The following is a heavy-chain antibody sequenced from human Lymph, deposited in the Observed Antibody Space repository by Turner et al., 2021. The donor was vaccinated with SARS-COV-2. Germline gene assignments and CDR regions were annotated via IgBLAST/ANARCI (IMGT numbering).Heavy chain of an antibody. CDR3: AKVRSIFGVVIGGMDV. V-gene: IGHV3-30*18. CDR1: CFTFRSYG. CDR2: ISYEGSNK. D-gene: IGHD3-3*01. Sequence: VALVECGGGVAQLGSPLSLRCAGRCFTFRSYGLHWVRQGPGKGREWVAVISYEGSNKYYADSVKGRFTISRDNTKKTLYLQMNSLRAEDTAVYYCAKVRSIFGVVIGGMDVWGQGTTVTVSS. J-gene: IGHJ6*02.